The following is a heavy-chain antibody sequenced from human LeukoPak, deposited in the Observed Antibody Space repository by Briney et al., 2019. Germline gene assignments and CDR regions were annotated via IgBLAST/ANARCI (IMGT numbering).Heavy chain of an antibody. CDR2: MSYDGSNT. J-gene: IGHJ4*02. CDR1: GFTFSSYG. CDR3: AKPYYYGSRSYMDY. V-gene: IGHV3-30*18. D-gene: IGHD3-10*01. Sequence: GRSLRLSCAASGFTFSSYGMHWVRQAPGKGLEWVAVMSYDGSNTYYADSVKGRFTISRDNSKNMLYLQMNSLRAEDTAVYYCAKPYYYGSRSYMDYWGQGTLVTVSS.